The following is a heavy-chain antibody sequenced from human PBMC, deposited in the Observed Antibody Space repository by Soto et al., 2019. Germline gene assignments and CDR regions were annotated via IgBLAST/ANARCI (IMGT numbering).Heavy chain of an antibody. D-gene: IGHD3-10*01. CDR3: ARGDRGGSGSPASYYYSGLDV. V-gene: IGHV3-23*01. J-gene: IGHJ6*02. CDR2: VSAGGDMT. Sequence: DVQLLESGGHLVQPGGSLRLSCAASGFTFSSYAMSWVRQAPGKGLEWVSSVSAGGDMTYYSDSVKGRFTISRDNSNNVLLQQMNSLRIEDTALYYCARGDRGGSGSPASYYYSGLDVWGQGTTVTVS. CDR1: GFTFSSYA.